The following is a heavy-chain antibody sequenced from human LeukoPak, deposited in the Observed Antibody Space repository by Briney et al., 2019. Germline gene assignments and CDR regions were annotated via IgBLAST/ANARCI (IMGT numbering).Heavy chain of an antibody. J-gene: IGHJ4*02. D-gene: IGHD3-22*01. V-gene: IGHV3-33*06. CDR3: AKVSDSSGSDY. CDR2: IWYDGSNK. CDR1: GFTFNNYG. Sequence: PGGSLRLSCAASGFTFNNYGMHWVRQAPGKGLEWVAVIWYDGSNKYYEDSAKGRFTISRDNSKNTLYLQMNSLRAEDTAVYYCAKVSDSSGSDYWGQGTLVTVSS.